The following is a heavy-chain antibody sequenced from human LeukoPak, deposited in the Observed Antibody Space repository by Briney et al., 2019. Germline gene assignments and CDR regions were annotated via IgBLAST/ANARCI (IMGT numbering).Heavy chain of an antibody. CDR2: IYYSGST. CDR1: GGSISSYY. J-gene: IGHJ5*02. Sequence: SETLSLTCTVSGGSISSYYWSWIRQPPGKGLEWIGYIYYSGSTNYNPSLKSRVTISVDTSKNQFSLKLSSVTAADTAVYYCASLRYFDWLSFDPWGQGTLVTVSS. V-gene: IGHV4-59*01. D-gene: IGHD3-9*01. CDR3: ASLRYFDWLSFDP.